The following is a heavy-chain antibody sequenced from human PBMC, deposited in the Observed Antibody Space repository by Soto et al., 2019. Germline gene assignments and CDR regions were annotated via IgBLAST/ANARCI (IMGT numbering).Heavy chain of an antibody. V-gene: IGHV3-30*18. J-gene: IGHJ6*02. CDR1: GFTFSSYG. Sequence: SLRLSCAASGFTFSSYGMHWVRQAPGKGLEWVAVISYDGSNKYYADSVKGRFTISRDNSKNTLYLQMNSLRAEDTAVYYCAKTAMVEYYYYYYGMDVWGQGTTVTVSS. D-gene: IGHD5-18*01. CDR2: ISYDGSNK. CDR3: AKTAMVEYYYYYYGMDV.